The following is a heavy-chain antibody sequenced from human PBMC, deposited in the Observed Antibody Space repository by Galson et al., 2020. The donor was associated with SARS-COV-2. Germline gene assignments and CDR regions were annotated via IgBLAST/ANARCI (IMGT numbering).Heavy chain of an antibody. V-gene: IGHV4-34*01. CDR2: INHSGST. Sequence: SENLSLTCAVYGGSFSGYYWSWIRQPPGKGLEWIGEINHSGSTNYNPSLKSRVTISVDTSKNQFSLKLSSVTAADTAVYYCARGPPSSSWSYYYYYGMDVWGQGTTVTVSS. J-gene: IGHJ6*02. D-gene: IGHD6-13*01. CDR3: ARGPPSSSWSYYYYYGMDV. CDR1: GGSFSGYY.